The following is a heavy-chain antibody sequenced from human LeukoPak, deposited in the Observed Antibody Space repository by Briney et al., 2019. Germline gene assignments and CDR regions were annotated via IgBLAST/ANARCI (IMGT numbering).Heavy chain of an antibody. CDR3: ARDLYGVSHDY. J-gene: IGHJ4*02. Sequence: GGSLRLSCAASGFTFSRYAMNWVRQAPGKGLEWVSGITGSGSSTYYADSVKGRFTISRDNSKNTLYLQMNSLRAEDTAVYYCARDLYGVSHDYWGQGTLVTVSS. V-gene: IGHV3-23*01. CDR1: GFTFSRYA. D-gene: IGHD4-17*01. CDR2: ITGSGSST.